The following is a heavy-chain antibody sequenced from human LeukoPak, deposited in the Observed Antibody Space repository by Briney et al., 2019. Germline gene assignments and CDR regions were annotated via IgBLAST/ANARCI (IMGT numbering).Heavy chain of an antibody. CDR3: TKGRGI. Sequence: TLSLTCTVSGGSISSGSYDWYWIRQPAGKGLEWIGHIYTSGSTDYNPSLKSRVTISAATSKNQFSLKLTSVTAADTAIYYCTKGRGIWGQGTLVTVSS. CDR1: GGSISSGSYD. V-gene: IGHV4-61*09. CDR2: IYTSGST. J-gene: IGHJ4*02. D-gene: IGHD3-10*01.